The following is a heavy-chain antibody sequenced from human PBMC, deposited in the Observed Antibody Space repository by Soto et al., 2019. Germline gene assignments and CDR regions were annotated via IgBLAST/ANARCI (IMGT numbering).Heavy chain of an antibody. V-gene: IGHV3-23*01. D-gene: IGHD2-15*01. Sequence: GGSLRLSCAASCFTFSSYAMSWVRQAPGKGLEWVSAISGSGGSTYYADSVKGRFTISRDNSKNTLYLQMNSLRAEDTAVYYCAKDIGRYCSGGSCYFDYWGQGTLVTVSS. CDR3: AKDIGRYCSGGSCYFDY. CDR1: CFTFSSYA. J-gene: IGHJ4*02. CDR2: ISGSGGST.